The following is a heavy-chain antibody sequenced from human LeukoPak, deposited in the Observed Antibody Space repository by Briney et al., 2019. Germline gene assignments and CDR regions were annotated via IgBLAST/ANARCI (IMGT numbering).Heavy chain of an antibody. CDR3: ARDRGDFWSGYVKRNNWFDP. J-gene: IGHJ5*02. D-gene: IGHD3-3*01. Sequence: ASVKVSCKASGYTFTGYYMHWVRQAPGQGLEWMGWINPNSGGTNYAQKLQGRVTMTTDTSTSTAYMELRSLRSDDTAVYYCARDRGDFWSGYVKRNNWFDPWGQGTLVTVSS. V-gene: IGHV1-2*02. CDR1: GYTFTGYY. CDR2: INPNSGGT.